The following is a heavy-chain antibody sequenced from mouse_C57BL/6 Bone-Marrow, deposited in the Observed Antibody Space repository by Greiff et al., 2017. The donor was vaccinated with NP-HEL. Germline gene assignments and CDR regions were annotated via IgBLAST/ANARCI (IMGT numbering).Heavy chain of an antibody. CDR2: ISNGGGST. J-gene: IGHJ2*01. CDR3: ARHGWVLFDY. Sequence: EVKVVESGGGLVQPGGSLKLSCAASGFTFSDYYMYWVRQTPEKRLEWVAYISNGGGSTYYPDTVKGRFTISRDNAKNTLYLQMSRLKSEDTAMYYCARHGWVLFDYWGQGTTLTVSS. V-gene: IGHV5-12*01. CDR1: GFTFSDYY. D-gene: IGHD3-3*01.